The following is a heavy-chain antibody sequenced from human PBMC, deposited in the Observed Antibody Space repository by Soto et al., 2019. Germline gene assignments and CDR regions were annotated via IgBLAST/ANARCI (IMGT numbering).Heavy chain of an antibody. Sequence: QVQLVQSETEVKKPGASVKVSCKASGYILTNYDITWVRQAPGQGLEWMGWVSGYTGNTKYAQKFQDRVTMTTDTSTSTVYMELRSLRSDDTAVYYCARFGSAPYYYYGVDVWGQGTTVFVSS. D-gene: IGHD3-10*01. CDR3: ARFGSAPYYYYGVDV. CDR1: GYILTNYD. CDR2: VSGYTGNT. V-gene: IGHV1-18*01. J-gene: IGHJ6*02.